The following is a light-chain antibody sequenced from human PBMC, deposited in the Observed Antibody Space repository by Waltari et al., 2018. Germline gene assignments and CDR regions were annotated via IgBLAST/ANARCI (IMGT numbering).Light chain of an antibody. CDR1: PSIAGN. CDR3: EQYSNWPGT. CDR2: GAS. Sequence: EIVMTQSPATLSVSPGERATLSCRASPSIAGNLAWYQQKPGQPPRLLIYGASTRATGFPARFSGSGSGTEFTLTISSLQSEDFAVYYCEQYSNWPGTFGQGTKLEIK. V-gene: IGKV3-15*01. J-gene: IGKJ2*02.